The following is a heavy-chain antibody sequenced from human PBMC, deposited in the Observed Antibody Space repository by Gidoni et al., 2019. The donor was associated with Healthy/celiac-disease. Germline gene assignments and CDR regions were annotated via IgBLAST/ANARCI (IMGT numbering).Heavy chain of an antibody. J-gene: IGHJ4*02. V-gene: IGHV3-64D*06. D-gene: IGHD2-2*01. CDR3: VKDLVGGDNVVVPAATLFDY. CDR1: ASTFRSYA. CDR2: ISTYGGST. Sequence: EVQLVESGGGLVQPGGSLRISCSASASTFRSYAMQRVRPAPGTGLDYGSAISTYGGSTYYADSGKGRFTISRDNSKNTLYLQMSRLRAEDTAVYYCVKDLVGGDNVVVPAATLFDYWGQGTLVTVSS.